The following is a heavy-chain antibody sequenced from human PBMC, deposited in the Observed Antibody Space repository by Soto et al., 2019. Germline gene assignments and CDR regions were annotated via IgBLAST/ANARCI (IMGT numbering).Heavy chain of an antibody. CDR3: ARAYDLYEAFDI. Sequence: SETLSLTCAVYGGSFSGYYWSWIRQPPGKGLEWIGEINHSGSTNYNPSLKSRVTISVDTSKNQFSLKLSSVTAADTAVYYCARAYDLYEAFDIWGQGTMVTVS. CDR1: GGSFSGYY. J-gene: IGHJ3*02. CDR2: INHSGST. D-gene: IGHD3-16*01. V-gene: IGHV4-34*01.